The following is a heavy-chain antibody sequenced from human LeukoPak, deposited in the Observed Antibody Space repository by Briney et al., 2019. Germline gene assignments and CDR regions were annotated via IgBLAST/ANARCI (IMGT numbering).Heavy chain of an antibody. V-gene: IGHV1-69*04. D-gene: IGHD2-2*01. CDR2: IIPILGLA. CDR3: ARDRSVVVPAAIYS. J-gene: IGHJ4*02. CDR1: GGTFSSYA. Sequence: SVKVSCKASGGTFSSYAISWVRQAPGQGLEWMGRIIPILGLANYAQKFQGRVTITADKSTSTAYMELSSLRSEDTAVYYCARDRSVVVPAAIYSWGQGTLVTVSS.